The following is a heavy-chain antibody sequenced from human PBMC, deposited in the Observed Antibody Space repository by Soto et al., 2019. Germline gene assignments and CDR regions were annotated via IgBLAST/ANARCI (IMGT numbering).Heavy chain of an antibody. D-gene: IGHD6-13*01. J-gene: IGHJ5*02. Sequence: PGGSLRLSCVASGFTFSTYWMTWVRQPPGKGLEWVAGIKQDGSDKQYVGSVKGRFTISRDNAKNSLDLQMNSLRVEDTAVYFCVRYSSMSGWLYPWGQGTLVTVSS. CDR3: VRYSSMSGWLYP. CDR1: GFTFSTYW. V-gene: IGHV3-7*05. CDR2: IKQDGSDK.